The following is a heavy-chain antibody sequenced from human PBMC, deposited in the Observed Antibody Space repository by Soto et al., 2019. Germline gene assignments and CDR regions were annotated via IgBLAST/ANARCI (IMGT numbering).Heavy chain of an antibody. Sequence: SETLSLTCTVSGGSISSSSYYWGWIRQPPGKGLEWIGSIYYSGSTYYNPSLKSRVTISVDTSKNQFSLKLSSVTAADTAVYYCARTSMNDAGAFDIWGQGTMVTVSS. V-gene: IGHV4-39*01. D-gene: IGHD1-1*01. CDR2: IYYSGST. CDR1: GGSISSSSYY. J-gene: IGHJ3*02. CDR3: ARTSMNDAGAFDI.